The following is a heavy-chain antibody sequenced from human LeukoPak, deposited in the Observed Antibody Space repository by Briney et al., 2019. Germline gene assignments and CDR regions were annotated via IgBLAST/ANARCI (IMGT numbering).Heavy chain of an antibody. Sequence: SETLSLTCTVSGGSISSYYWSWIRQPPGKGLEWIGYIYYSGSTNYNPSLKSRVTISVDTSKNQFSLKLSSVTAADTAVYYCARGRQQLVGWFDPWGQGTLVTVSS. J-gene: IGHJ5*02. V-gene: IGHV4-59*01. CDR2: IYYSGST. D-gene: IGHD6-13*01. CDR3: ARGRQQLVGWFDP. CDR1: GGSISSYY.